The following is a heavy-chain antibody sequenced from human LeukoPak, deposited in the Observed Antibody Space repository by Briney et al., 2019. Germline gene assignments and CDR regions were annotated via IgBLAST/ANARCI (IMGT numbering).Heavy chain of an antibody. J-gene: IGHJ4*02. CDR3: AGPYNRYYFDY. D-gene: IGHD1-1*01. V-gene: IGHV1-18*01. CDR2: ISAYNGET. CDR1: GYTFTSYG. Sequence: ASVKVSCKTYGYTFTSYGISWVRQAPGQGLEWMGWISAYNGETNYAQSLQGRVTMTTDTSTTTAYMELRSLRSDDTAVYYCAGPYNRYYFDYWGQGTLVTVSS.